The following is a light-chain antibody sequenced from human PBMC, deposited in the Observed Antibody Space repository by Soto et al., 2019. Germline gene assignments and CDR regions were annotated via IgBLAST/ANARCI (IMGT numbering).Light chain of an antibody. V-gene: IGKV3-20*01. J-gene: IGKJ1*01. Sequence: EFVLRKPPGIVSLPHGEGATLSCRASQSISSSYLAWYQQRPGQAPRLLIYGASSRATGIPDRFSGSGSGTDFTLTIGRLEPEDFAVYYCQQYNNWPPWTFGQGTKVDI. CDR2: GAS. CDR1: QSISSSY. CDR3: QQYNNWPPWT.